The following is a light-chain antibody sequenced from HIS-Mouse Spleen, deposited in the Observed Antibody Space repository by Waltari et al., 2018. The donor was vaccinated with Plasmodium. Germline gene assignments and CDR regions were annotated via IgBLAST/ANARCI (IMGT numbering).Light chain of an antibody. CDR3: QQYNNWSFT. V-gene: IGKV3-15*01. Sequence: EIVMTPSPAPLSVSPGERATPSCRASPSVSSNLAWYQQKPGQAPRLLIYGASTRATGIPARFSGSGSGTEFTLTISSLQSEDFAVYYCQQYNNWSFTFGPGTKVDIK. J-gene: IGKJ3*01. CDR2: GAS. CDR1: PSVSSN.